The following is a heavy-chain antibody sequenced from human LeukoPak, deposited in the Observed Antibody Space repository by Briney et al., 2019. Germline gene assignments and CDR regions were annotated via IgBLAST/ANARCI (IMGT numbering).Heavy chain of an antibody. Sequence: ASVKVSCKVSGYTLTELSMHWVRQAPGKGLEWMGGFDPEDGETIYAQKFQGRVTMTEDTSTDTAYMELSSLRSEDTAVYYCATTNPHYYGSGITSPQGWYYGMDVWGQGTTVTVSS. CDR2: FDPEDGET. CDR1: GYTLTELS. J-gene: IGHJ6*02. V-gene: IGHV1-24*01. D-gene: IGHD3-10*01. CDR3: ATTNPHYYGSGITSPQGWYYGMDV.